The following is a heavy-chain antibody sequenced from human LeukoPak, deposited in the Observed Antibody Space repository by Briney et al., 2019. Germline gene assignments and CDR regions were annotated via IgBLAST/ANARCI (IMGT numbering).Heavy chain of an antibody. CDR2: ISNTGGST. CDR3: AQQVGYCSSGSCYFTY. CDR1: GFIFSNYG. Sequence: PGGSLRLSCAASGFIFSNYGMNWVRQAPGKGLEWVSAISNTGGSTYYADSVKGRFTIPRDKSKNTLSLQMNSLRAEDTAVYYCAQQVGYCSSGSCYFTYWGQGTLVTVSS. D-gene: IGHD2-15*01. J-gene: IGHJ1*01. V-gene: IGHV3-23*01.